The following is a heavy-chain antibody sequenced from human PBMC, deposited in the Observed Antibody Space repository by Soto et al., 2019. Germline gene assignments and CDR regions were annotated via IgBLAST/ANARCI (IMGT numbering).Heavy chain of an antibody. CDR1: GFTVSSNY. Sequence: EVQLVESGGGLVQPGGSLRLSCAASGFTVSSNYMSWVRQAPGKGLEWASVIYSGGTTYYADSVKGRFTISRDNSKNTLYLQMSSLRAEDTAVYYCARNGDSSDYRGWFDPWGQGTLVTVSS. D-gene: IGHD3-22*01. J-gene: IGHJ5*02. V-gene: IGHV3-66*01. CDR3: ARNGDSSDYRGWFDP. CDR2: IYSGGTT.